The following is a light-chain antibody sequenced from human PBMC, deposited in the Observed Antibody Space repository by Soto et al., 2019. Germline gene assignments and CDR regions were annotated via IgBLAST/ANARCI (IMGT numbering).Light chain of an antibody. CDR3: QESYSSFR. Sequence: DIEMTQSPSSLSASVGDRVTIICRASQRISDYLNWYQQKPGNAPKLLIFAASSLQSGVPSRFSGSGSGTDFTLTISSLQPEDFATYYCQESYSSFRFGGGTKVDIK. J-gene: IGKJ4*01. CDR1: QRISDY. V-gene: IGKV1-39*01. CDR2: AAS.